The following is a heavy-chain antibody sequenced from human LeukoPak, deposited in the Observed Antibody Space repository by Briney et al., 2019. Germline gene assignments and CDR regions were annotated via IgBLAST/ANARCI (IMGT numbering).Heavy chain of an antibody. D-gene: IGHD3-10*01. CDR1: GFTFSSYP. CDR3: ARDVGEKD. CDR2: ISFDGNNK. Sequence: GRSLRLSCAASGFTFSSYPMHWVRQAPGKGLEWVAVISFDGNNKYYSDSVKGRFSISRDNSKNTLYLQMNSLRTKDTAVYYCARDVGEKDWGQGTLVTVSS. V-gene: IGHV3-30*04. J-gene: IGHJ4*02.